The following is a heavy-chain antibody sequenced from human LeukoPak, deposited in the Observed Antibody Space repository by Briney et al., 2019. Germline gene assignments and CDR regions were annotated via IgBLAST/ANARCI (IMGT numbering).Heavy chain of an antibody. CDR3: ARCRVAGTIGWFDP. V-gene: IGHV4-39*07. CDR2: IYYSGST. D-gene: IGHD6-19*01. CDR1: GGSISSSSYY. Sequence: SETLSLTCTVSGGSISSSSYYWGWIRQPPGKGLEWIGSIYYSGSTYYNPSLKSRVTISVDTSKNQFSLKLSSVTAADTAVYYCARCRVAGTIGWFDPWGQGTLVTVSS. J-gene: IGHJ5*02.